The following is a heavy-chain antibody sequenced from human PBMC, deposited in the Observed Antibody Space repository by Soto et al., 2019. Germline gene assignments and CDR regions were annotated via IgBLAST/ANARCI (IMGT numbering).Heavy chain of an antibody. CDR1: GFTFSSYA. J-gene: IGHJ4*02. D-gene: IGHD2-21*01. V-gene: IGHV3-64*01. Sequence: EVQLVESGGGLVQPGGSLRLSCAASGFTFSSYAMHWVRQAPGKGLQYVSGISSNGGSTDYANSVKGRFTISRDNSKNTLYLQMGSLRAEDMAVYYCARDLGGLWGVFEYWGQGTLVTVSS. CDR3: ARDLGGLWGVFEY. CDR2: ISSNGGST.